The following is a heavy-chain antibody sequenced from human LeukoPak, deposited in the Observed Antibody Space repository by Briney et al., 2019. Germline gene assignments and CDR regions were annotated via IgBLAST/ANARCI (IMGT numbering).Heavy chain of an antibody. CDR1: GFTFSSYG. D-gene: IGHD6-19*01. V-gene: IGHV3-33*01. CDR3: AREGGAVAGTFDY. J-gene: IGHJ4*02. Sequence: GGSLRLSCAASGFTFSSYGMHWVRQAPGKWLEWVAVIWYDGSNKYYADSVKGRFTISRDNSKNTLYLQMNSLRAEDTAVYYCAREGGAVAGTFDYWGQGTLVTVSS. CDR2: IWYDGSNK.